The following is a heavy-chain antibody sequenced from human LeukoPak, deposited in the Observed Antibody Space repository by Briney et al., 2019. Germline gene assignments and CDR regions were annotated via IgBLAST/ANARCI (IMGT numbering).Heavy chain of an antibody. V-gene: IGHV4-34*01. CDR3: APLGYCSSTSCYTGGWFDP. CDR1: GGSFSGYY. D-gene: IGHD2-2*02. Sequence: SETLSLTCAVYGGSFSGYYWSWIRQPPGKGLEWIGEINHSGSTNYNPSLKSRVTISVDTSKNQSSLKLSSVTAADTAVYYCAPLGYCSSTSCYTGGWFDPWGQGTLVTVSS. J-gene: IGHJ5*02. CDR2: INHSGST.